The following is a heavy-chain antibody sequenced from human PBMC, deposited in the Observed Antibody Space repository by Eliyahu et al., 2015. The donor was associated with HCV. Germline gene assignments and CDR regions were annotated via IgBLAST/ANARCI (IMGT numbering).Heavy chain of an antibody. CDR3: AKDGPTSGWNP. CDR1: GFTFNIYA. J-gene: IGHJ5*02. D-gene: IGHD6-19*01. V-gene: IGHV3-23*01. CDR2: ISGSTNTT. Sequence: EEHLLESGGGLVQPGGSLRLSCAASGFTFNIYAMSWVRQAPGKGLEWVSTISGSTNTTYYTDSVKGRFTISRDDSRNTLYLQMNSLTVEDTAIYYCAKDGPTSGWNPWGQGTLVTVSS.